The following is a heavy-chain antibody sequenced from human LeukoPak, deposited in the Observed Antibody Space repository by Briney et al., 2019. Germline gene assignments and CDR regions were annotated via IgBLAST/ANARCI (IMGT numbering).Heavy chain of an antibody. CDR3: ARDLRSLGFDY. Sequence: TETLSLTCTVSGGFIFSYYWSWIRQPPGKGQEWIGDIYYSGSTNYNPSLKSRVTISVDTSKNQFSLKLSSVTAADTAVYYCARDLRSLGFDYWGQGTLVTVSS. CDR2: IYYSGST. V-gene: IGHV4-59*01. CDR1: GGFIFSYY. J-gene: IGHJ4*02. D-gene: IGHD7-27*01.